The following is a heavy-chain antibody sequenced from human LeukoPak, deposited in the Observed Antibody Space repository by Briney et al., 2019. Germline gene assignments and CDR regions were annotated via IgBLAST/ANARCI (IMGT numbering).Heavy chain of an antibody. J-gene: IGHJ4*02. Sequence: GSLRLSCAASGFTFRDFAMHWVRPAPGKGLEWVSAISARDGSTFYTDSVQGRFTISRDNAKNTLYLQMNSLRAEDTAVYYCAKRMASTGSYFDYWGQGTLVTVSS. D-gene: IGHD1-1*01. CDR2: ISARDGST. V-gene: IGHV3-23*01. CDR3: AKRMASTGSYFDY. CDR1: GFTFRDFA.